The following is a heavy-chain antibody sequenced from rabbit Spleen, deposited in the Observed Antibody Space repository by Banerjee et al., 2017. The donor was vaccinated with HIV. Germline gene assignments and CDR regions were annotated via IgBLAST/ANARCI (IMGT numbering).Heavy chain of an antibody. CDR2: IYAARGTT. CDR3: ARARDTYDDVGDYARLDL. CDR1: GIDFTNYY. D-gene: IGHD2-1*01. V-gene: IGHV1S7*01. J-gene: IGHJ3*01. Sequence: QLTETGGGLVQPGGSLTLSCKASGIDFTNYYITWVRQAPGKGLEWIGIIYAARGTTDYANWVNGRFTISSDNAQNTVDLQMNSLTAADTATYFCARARDTYDDVGDYARLDLWGPGTLVTVS.